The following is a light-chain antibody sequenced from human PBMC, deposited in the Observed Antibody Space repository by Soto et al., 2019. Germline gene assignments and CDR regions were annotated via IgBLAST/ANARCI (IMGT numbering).Light chain of an antibody. V-gene: IGKV1-39*01. Sequence: DIQMTQSPSSLSASVGDRVTITCRASQSISNYLNWYQQKPGKAPKTLIYVASSLQSGVPSRFSGGGSGTDFTLTISSLQPEDFATHYCQQSYSTLRTFGQGTKVDIK. CDR2: VAS. CDR1: QSISNY. CDR3: QQSYSTLRT. J-gene: IGKJ1*01.